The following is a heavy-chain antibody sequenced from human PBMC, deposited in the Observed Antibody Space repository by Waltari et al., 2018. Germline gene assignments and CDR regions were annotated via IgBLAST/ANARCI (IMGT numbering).Heavy chain of an antibody. J-gene: IGHJ1*01. Sequence: QVQLVQSGAEVKKPGSSVKVSCKASGGTFSSYAISWVRQAPGQGLEWMGGIIPSFVTAHSQQNAEGRVTISVDTSNNQYSLNLSFVTAADTAVYNCARHGGPYCCGACYSTQGTYFQHWGQGTLVTVSS. CDR3: ARHGGPYCCGACYSTQGTYFQH. V-gene: IGHV1-69*14. CDR1: GGTFSSYA. D-gene: IGHD2-21*02. CDR2: IIPSFVTA.